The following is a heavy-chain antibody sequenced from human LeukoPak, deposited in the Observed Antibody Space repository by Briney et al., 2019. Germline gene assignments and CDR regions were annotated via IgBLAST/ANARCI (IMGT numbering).Heavy chain of an antibody. CDR3: AKDLGAPNRQRFRLTIDPVRTFDI. Sequence: PSETLSLTCTVSGGSISSYYWSWIRQPPGKGLEWIGYIYYSGSTNYNPSLKSRVTISVDTSKNQFSLKLSSVTAADTAVYYCAKDLGAPNRQRFRLTIDPVRTFDIWGQGTMVTVSS. D-gene: IGHD3-10*01. CDR2: IYYSGST. J-gene: IGHJ3*02. V-gene: IGHV4-59*01. CDR1: GGSISSYY.